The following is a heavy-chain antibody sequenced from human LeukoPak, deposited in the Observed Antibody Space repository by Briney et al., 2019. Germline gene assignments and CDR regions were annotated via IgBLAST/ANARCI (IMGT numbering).Heavy chain of an antibody. D-gene: IGHD6-19*01. J-gene: IGHJ4*02. V-gene: IGHV3-23*01. CDR2: IGDSAGST. Sequence: PGASLSLSFAASGFSFSRSAMSWVRQAPGKGVGWVSTIGDSAGSTYYADSVKGRFTISRDNSKNTLYLQMNSLRAEDTAVYYCAKTIAVAGPRTWYFDYWGQGTLVTVSS. CDR3: AKTIAVAGPRTWYFDY. CDR1: GFSFSRSA.